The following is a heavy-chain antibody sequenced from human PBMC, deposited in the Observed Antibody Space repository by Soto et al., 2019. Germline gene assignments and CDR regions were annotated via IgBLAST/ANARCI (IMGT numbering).Heavy chain of an antibody. CDR2: INPSGGST. D-gene: IGHD2-15*01. J-gene: IGHJ5*02. CDR3: ARGGARYCSGGSCRHNLFDP. Sequence: ASVKVSCKASGYTFTSYYMHWVRQAPGQGLEWMGIINPSGGSTSYAQKFQGRVTMTRDTSTSTVYMELSSLRSEDTAVYYCARGGARYCSGGSCRHNLFDPWGQGTLVTVSS. CDR1: GYTFTSYY. V-gene: IGHV1-46*03.